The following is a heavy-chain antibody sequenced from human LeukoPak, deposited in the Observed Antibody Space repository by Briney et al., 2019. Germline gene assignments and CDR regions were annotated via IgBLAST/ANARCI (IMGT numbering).Heavy chain of an antibody. Sequence: PGGSLRLSCAASGFTFSSYWIHWARQAPGKGLVWVARIKRDGTTTNYADSVKGRFTLSRDNAQNTVHLQMNSLRAEDTAVYYCTRSDEYNYGNFDYWGQGTLVTVSS. V-gene: IGHV3-74*01. J-gene: IGHJ4*02. CDR2: IKRDGTTT. CDR1: GFTFSSYW. CDR3: TRSDEYNYGNFDY. D-gene: IGHD4-17*01.